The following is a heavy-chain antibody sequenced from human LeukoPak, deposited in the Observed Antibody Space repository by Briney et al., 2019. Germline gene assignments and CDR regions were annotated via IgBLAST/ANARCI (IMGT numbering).Heavy chain of an antibody. D-gene: IGHD4-23*01. CDR1: GGSISSYY. V-gene: IGHV4-59*08. Sequence: SETLSLTCTVSGGSISSYYWSWIRQPPGKGLEWIGYIYYSGSTNYNPSLKSRVTISVDTSKNQFSLKLSSVTAADTAVYYCARHDGGNFPFDYWGQGTLVTVSS. CDR2: IYYSGST. J-gene: IGHJ4*02. CDR3: ARHDGGNFPFDY.